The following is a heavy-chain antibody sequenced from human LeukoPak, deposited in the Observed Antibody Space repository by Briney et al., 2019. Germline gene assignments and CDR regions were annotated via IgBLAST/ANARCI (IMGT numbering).Heavy chain of an antibody. Sequence: GGSLRLSCADPGFTVSSNYMSWVRQAPGKGLEWVSIIYSAGSTYYADSVRGRFTISRDSSKNTVRLQMNSLRAEDTAVYYCASGGLGARKYYSDPFHYWGQGPLVTVSS. D-gene: IGHD3-10*01. CDR1: GFTVSSNY. CDR3: ASGGLGARKYYSDPFHY. V-gene: IGHV3-53*01. CDR2: IYSAGST. J-gene: IGHJ4*02.